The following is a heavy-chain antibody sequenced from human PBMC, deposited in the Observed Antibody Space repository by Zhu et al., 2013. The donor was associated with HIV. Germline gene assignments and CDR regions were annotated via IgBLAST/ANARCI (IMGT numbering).Heavy chain of an antibody. CDR1: GGSISSGGYY. D-gene: IGHD6-6*01. CDR3: ARDIRSSGVYYYYGMDV. Sequence: QVQLQESGPGLVKPSQTLSLTCTVSGGSISSGGYYWSWIRQHPGKGLEWIGYIYYSGSTYYNPSLKSRVTISVDTSKNQFSLKLSSVTAADTAVYYCARDIRSSGVYYYYGMDVWGQGTTVTVSS. CDR2: IYYSGST. J-gene: IGHJ6*02. V-gene: IGHV4-31*03.